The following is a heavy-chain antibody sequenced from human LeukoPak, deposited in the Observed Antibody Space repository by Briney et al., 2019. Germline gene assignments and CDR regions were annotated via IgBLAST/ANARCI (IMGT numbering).Heavy chain of an antibody. CDR2: IYHSGST. Sequence: SETLSLTCAVYGGSFSGYYWSWIRQPPGKGLEWIGEIYHSGSTNYNPSLKSRVTISVDKSKNQFSLKLSSAIAADTAVYYCARRGSWYSYYMDVWGKGTTVTVSS. J-gene: IGHJ6*03. CDR1: GGSFSGYY. CDR3: ARRGSWYSYYMDV. V-gene: IGHV4-34*01. D-gene: IGHD6-13*01.